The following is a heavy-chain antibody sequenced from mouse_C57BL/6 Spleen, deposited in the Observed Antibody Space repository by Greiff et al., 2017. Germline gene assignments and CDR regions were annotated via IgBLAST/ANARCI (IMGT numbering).Heavy chain of an antibody. CDR2: IYPGSGNT. V-gene: IGHV1-76*01. Sequence: VQLQQSGAELVRPGASVKLSCKASGYTFTDYYINWVKQRPGQGLEWIARIYPGSGNTYYNEKFKGKATLTAEKSSSTAYMQLSSLTSEDSAVYFCAREGDYGPWFACWGQGTLVTVSA. J-gene: IGHJ3*01. CDR1: GYTFTDYY. D-gene: IGHD1-2*01. CDR3: AREGDYGPWFAC.